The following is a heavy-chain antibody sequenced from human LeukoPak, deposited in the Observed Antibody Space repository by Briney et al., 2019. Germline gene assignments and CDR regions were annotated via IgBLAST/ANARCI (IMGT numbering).Heavy chain of an antibody. CDR3: ARGPVTAMVFYYFDY. V-gene: IGHV1-18*01. CDR1: GYTFTSYG. D-gene: IGHD5-18*01. J-gene: IGHJ4*02. CDR2: ISAYNGNT. Sequence: ASVKVSCKASGYTFTSYGISWVRQAPGQGLEWMGWISAYNGNTNYAQKFQGRVTMTRDTSISTAYMELSRLRSDDTAVYYCARGPVTAMVFYYFDYWGQGTLVTVSS.